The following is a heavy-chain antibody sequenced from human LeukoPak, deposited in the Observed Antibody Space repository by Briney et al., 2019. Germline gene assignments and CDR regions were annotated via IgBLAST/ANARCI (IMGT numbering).Heavy chain of an antibody. Sequence: GGSLRLSCAASGFTFSSYWMSWVRQAPGKGLEWVANIKQDGSEKYYVDSVKGRFTISRDNAKNSLYLQMNSLRAGDTAVYYCASGNTGYDRDSFDIWGQGTMVTVSS. CDR2: IKQDGSEK. J-gene: IGHJ3*02. CDR3: ASGNTGYDRDSFDI. CDR1: GFTFSSYW. V-gene: IGHV3-7*01. D-gene: IGHD5-12*01.